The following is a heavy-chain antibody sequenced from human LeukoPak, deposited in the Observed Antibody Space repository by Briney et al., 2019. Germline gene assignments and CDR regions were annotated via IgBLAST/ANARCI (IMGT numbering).Heavy chain of an antibody. V-gene: IGHV3-30*02. J-gene: IGHJ4*02. CDR2: IRYDGSHK. D-gene: IGHD2-2*01. CDR1: GFTFSSYG. Sequence: GGSLRLSCAASGFTFSSYGMHWVLQAPGKGLEWVAFIRYDGSHKYSADSVKGRFTISRDNSKNTLYLQMNSLRAEDTAVYHCAKAGLAMPPDYWGQGTLVTVSS. CDR3: AKAGLAMPPDY.